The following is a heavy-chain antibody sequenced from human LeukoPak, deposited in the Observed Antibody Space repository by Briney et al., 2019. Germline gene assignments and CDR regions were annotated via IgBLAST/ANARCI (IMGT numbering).Heavy chain of an antibody. CDR1: GFRLSEYG. Sequence: GGSLRLSCAASGFRLSEYGMHWVRQARGKGLEWLSFIRYDDSEYYADSVKGRFTISRDNSKNILFLQMHSLRSEDTAVYYCAKDPVNHCASSICYGLQSWGQGTLVIVSS. CDR3: AKDPVNHCASSICYGLQS. J-gene: IGHJ5*02. CDR2: IRYDDSE. D-gene: IGHD2-2*01. V-gene: IGHV3-30*02.